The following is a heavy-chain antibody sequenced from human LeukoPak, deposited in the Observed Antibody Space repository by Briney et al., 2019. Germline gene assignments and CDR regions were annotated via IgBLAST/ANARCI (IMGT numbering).Heavy chain of an antibody. D-gene: IGHD4-23*01. CDR1: GGSISSGDYY. CDR3: ARDRYDYGGNSVWKHPGGYYYGMDV. J-gene: IGHJ6*02. CDR2: IYYSGST. V-gene: IGHV4-30-4*01. Sequence: SETLSLTCTVSGGSISSGDYYWSWIRQPPGKGLEWIGYIYYSGSTYYNPSLKSRVTISVDTSKNQFSLKLSSVTAADTAVYYCARDRYDYGGNSVWKHPGGYYYGMDVWGQGTTVTVSS.